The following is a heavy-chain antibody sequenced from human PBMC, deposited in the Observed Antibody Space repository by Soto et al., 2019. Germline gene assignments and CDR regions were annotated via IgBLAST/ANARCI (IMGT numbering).Heavy chain of an antibody. D-gene: IGHD4-17*01. CDR1: GGTFSSYT. Sequence: QVQLVQSGAEGKKPGSSVKVSCKASGGTFSSYTISWVRQAPGQGLEWMGRIIPILGIENYAQKFQGRVTITTDKCTSTAHMQLSRLRSEDTAVYYCASKYGDYVYGFDPLGQGTLVTV. CDR2: IIPILGIE. V-gene: IGHV1-69*02. CDR3: ASKYGDYVYGFDP. J-gene: IGHJ5*02.